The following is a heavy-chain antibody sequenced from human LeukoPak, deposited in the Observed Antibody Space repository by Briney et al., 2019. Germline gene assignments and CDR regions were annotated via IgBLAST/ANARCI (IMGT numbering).Heavy chain of an antibody. J-gene: IGHJ4*02. CDR3: ASGPYYSESSGYCYFDY. D-gene: IGHD3-22*01. CDR1: GYTFTNYY. CDR2: INPNSGGT. V-gene: IGHV1-2*02. Sequence: ASVKVSCKASGYTFTNYYLHWVRQAPGQGLEWMGWINPNSGGTNSAQRFQGRVTMTRDTSINTAYMELSRLRSDDTAVYYCASGPYYSESSGYCYFDYWGQGTLVTVSS.